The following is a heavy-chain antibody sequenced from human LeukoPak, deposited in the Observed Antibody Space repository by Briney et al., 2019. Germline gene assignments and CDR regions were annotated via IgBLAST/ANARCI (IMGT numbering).Heavy chain of an antibody. CDR2: ISGSGGST. D-gene: IGHD5-18*01. Sequence: PGGSLRLSCAASGFTFSSYAMSWVRQAPGKGLEWVSAISGSGGSTYYADSVKGRFTISRDNSKNTLYLQMNSLRAEDTAVYYCAKDQGYSYGTTSDYWGQGTLVTVSS. CDR1: GFTFSSYA. J-gene: IGHJ4*02. CDR3: AKDQGYSYGTTSDY. V-gene: IGHV3-23*01.